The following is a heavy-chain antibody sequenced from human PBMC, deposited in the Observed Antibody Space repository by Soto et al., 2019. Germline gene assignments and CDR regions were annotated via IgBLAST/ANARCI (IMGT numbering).Heavy chain of an antibody. D-gene: IGHD5-18*01. CDR1: GYTFTNYA. J-gene: IGHJ6*02. V-gene: IGHV1-2*02. CDR3: ASRSGDWGYSYGLWYYYGMDV. CDR2: INPNSGGT. Sequence: ASVKVSCKASGYTFTNYAFSWVRQAPGQGLEWMGWINPNSGGTNYAQKFQGRVTMTRDTSISTAYMELSRLRSDDTAVYYCASRSGDWGYSYGLWYYYGMDVWGQGTTVTVSS.